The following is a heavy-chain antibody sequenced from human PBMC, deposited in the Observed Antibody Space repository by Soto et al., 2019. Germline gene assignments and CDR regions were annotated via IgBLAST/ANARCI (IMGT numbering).Heavy chain of an antibody. V-gene: IGHV1-69*13. CDR1: GGTFSSYA. D-gene: IGHD6-13*01. Sequence: SVKVSYKASGGTFSSYAISWVRQAPGQGLEWMGGIIPIFGTANYAQKFQGRVTITADESTSTAYMELSSLRSEDTAVYYCARAPQQYRSSWYPKFDYWGQGTLVTV. J-gene: IGHJ4*02. CDR2: IIPIFGTA. CDR3: ARAPQQYRSSWYPKFDY.